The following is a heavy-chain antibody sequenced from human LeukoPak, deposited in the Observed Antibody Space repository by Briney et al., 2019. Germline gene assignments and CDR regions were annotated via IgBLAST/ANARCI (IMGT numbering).Heavy chain of an antibody. CDR3: ARRGRDWDFDY. D-gene: IGHD1-26*01. CDR2: IYYSGST. CDR1: GGSISSYY. Sequence: SETLSLTCTVSGGSISSYYWSWIRQPPGKGLEWIGYIYYSGSTNYNPSLKSRVTISVDTSKNQFSLKLSSVTAADTAVYYCARRGRDWDFDYWGQGTLVTVSS. J-gene: IGHJ4*02. V-gene: IGHV4-59*12.